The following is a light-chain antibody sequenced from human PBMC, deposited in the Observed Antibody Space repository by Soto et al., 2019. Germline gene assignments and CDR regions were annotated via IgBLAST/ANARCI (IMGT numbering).Light chain of an antibody. Sequence: EVVMTQSADTMSVSPGERATLSCRASQSVSSDLAWYQQKPGQAPRLLIYGASTRATGIPARFSGSGSGTEFTLTISSLQSEDFAVYYCQQYNKWYSFGQGTKLEIK. CDR2: GAS. V-gene: IGKV3-15*01. CDR3: QQYNKWYS. CDR1: QSVSSD. J-gene: IGKJ2*03.